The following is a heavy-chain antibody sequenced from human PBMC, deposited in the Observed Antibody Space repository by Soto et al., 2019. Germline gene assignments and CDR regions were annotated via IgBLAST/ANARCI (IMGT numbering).Heavy chain of an antibody. CDR1: GYTFTNYY. Sequence: ASVKVSCKASGYTFTNYYMNWVRQAPGQGLEWMGMINPSGTSTSYAQKFQGRVTMTRDTSTRTVYMALSSLRSEDTAVYYCARALGLCAGGACYPPEFAYWGQGTLVTVSS. CDR3: ARALGLCAGGACYPPEFAY. V-gene: IGHV1-46*01. D-gene: IGHD2-8*02. J-gene: IGHJ4*02. CDR2: INPSGTST.